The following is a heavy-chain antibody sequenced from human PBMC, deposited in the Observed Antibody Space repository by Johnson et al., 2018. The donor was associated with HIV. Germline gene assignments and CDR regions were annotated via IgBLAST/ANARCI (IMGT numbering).Heavy chain of an antibody. V-gene: IGHV3-66*01. Sequence: VQLVESGGGLVQPGWSLRLSCAASGFTVSSNYMSWVRQAPGKGLEWVSVIYSGGSTYYAESVKGRFTISRDNSKNTLYLQMNSLRAEDTAVYYWARDGDSSGAGAFDIWGQGTMFTVSS. J-gene: IGHJ3*02. CDR3: ARDGDSSGAGAFDI. D-gene: IGHD3-22*01. CDR2: IYSGGST. CDR1: GFTVSSNY.